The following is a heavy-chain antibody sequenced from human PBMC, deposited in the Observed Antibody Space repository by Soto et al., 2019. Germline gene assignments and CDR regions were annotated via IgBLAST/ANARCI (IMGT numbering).Heavy chain of an antibody. J-gene: IGHJ6*02. CDR3: ARDRPGIAAAVNYYYYGMDV. CDR2: IWYDGSNK. V-gene: IGHV3-33*01. CDR1: GFTFSSYG. Sequence: GGSLRLSCAASGFTFSSYGMHWVRQAPGKGLEWVAVIWYDGSNKYYADSVKGRFTISRDNSKNTLYLQMNSLRAEDTAVYYCARDRPGIAAAVNYYYYGMDVWGQGTTVTVSS. D-gene: IGHD6-13*01.